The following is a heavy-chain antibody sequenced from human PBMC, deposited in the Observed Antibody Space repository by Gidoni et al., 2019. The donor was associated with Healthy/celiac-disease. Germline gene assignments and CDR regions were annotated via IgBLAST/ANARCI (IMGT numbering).Heavy chain of an antibody. CDR2: LGVGSGTT. J-gene: IGHJ4*02. CDR3: AALGIAVAGVDY. D-gene: IGHD6-19*01. V-gene: IGHV1-58*01. Sequence: QMQLVQSGPEGKQPGTHVKVSGTDSGFTFTSSDVQWVRQVRGQRLDGIGWLGVGSGTTNYAQKFQERVTITRDMSTSTAYMELSSLRSEDTAVYYCAALGIAVAGVDYWGQGTLVTVSS. CDR1: GFTFTSSD.